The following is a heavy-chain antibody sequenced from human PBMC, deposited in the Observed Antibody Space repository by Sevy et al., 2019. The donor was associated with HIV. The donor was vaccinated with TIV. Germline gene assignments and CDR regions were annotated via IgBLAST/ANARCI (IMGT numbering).Heavy chain of an antibody. CDR2: FDPEDGET. D-gene: IGHD2-15*01. CDR1: GYTLSELS. J-gene: IGHJ5*02. Sequence: ASVKVSCKVSGYTLSELSMHWVRQAPGKGLEWMGSFDPEDGETIYAQTLQGRVTMTEDTSTDTAYMELSSLTSEDTAIYYCATVGLGYYSGASYNQGDWFDPWGQGTLVTVSS. V-gene: IGHV1-24*01. CDR3: ATVGLGYYSGASYNQGDWFDP.